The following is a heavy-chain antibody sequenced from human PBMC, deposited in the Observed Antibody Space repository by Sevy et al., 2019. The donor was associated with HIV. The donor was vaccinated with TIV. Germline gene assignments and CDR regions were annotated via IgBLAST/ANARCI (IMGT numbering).Heavy chain of an antibody. CDR2: IYYSGST. D-gene: IGHD3-16*02. Sequence: SETLSLTCTVSGGSISSSSYYWGWIRQPPGKGLEWIGSIYYSGSTYYNPSLKSRVTISVDTSTNPFSLKLSSVTAADTAVYYCAITYYDYVWGSYRPHYFDYWGQGTLVTVSS. CDR3: AITYYDYVWGSYRPHYFDY. V-gene: IGHV4-39*01. J-gene: IGHJ4*02. CDR1: GGSISSSSYY.